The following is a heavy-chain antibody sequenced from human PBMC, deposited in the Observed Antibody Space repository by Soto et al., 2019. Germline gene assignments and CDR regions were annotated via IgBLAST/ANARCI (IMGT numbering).Heavy chain of an antibody. CDR1: GFRFSSYN. CDR3: VRVEWSGDRLEY. D-gene: IGHD4-17*01. V-gene: IGHV3-48*04. J-gene: IGHJ4*02. Sequence: EVQLVESGGGSVQPGGSLRLSCAASGFRFSSYNMNWVRQAPGKGLEWVSHISSSSGTIHYADSVKGRFTISRDNAKNSLYLQMNSLTAEDSAVYYCVRVEWSGDRLEYWGQGTLVTVSS. CDR2: ISSSSGTI.